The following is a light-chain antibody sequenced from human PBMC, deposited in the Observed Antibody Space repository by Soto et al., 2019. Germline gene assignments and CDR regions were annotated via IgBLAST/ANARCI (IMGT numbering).Light chain of an antibody. CDR3: QQRSSWPLIT. J-gene: IGKJ5*01. V-gene: IGKV3-15*01. Sequence: DIVMTQSPVTLSVSAGERVTLSCRASQSVSTNLAWYQQKPGQAPRLLIHGASTRATGIPARFSGSGSGTDFTLTISSLEPEDFAVYFCQQRSSWPLITFGQGTRLEIK. CDR2: GAS. CDR1: QSVSTN.